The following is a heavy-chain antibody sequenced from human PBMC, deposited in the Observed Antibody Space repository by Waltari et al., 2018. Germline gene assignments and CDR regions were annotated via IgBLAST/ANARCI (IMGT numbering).Heavy chain of an antibody. V-gene: IGHV3-33*01. CDR1: GFTSSRYG. D-gene: IGHD6-19*01. J-gene: IGHJ4*02. CDR2: IWYDGSNK. CDR3: ARDPAEQWYYDY. Sequence: QVQLVESGGGVVKPGRSLRLSCAASGFTSSRYGLPWVRQAPGKGLEWVAVIWYDGSNKYYADSVKGRFTISRDNSKNTLYLQMNSLRAEDTAVYYCARDPAEQWYYDYWGQGTLVTVSS.